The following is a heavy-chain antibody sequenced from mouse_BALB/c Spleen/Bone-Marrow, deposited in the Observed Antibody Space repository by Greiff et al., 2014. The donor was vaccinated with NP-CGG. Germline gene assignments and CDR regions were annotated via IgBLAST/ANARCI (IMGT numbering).Heavy chain of an antibody. D-gene: IGHD2-10*02. Sequence: VQLVESGAELVRPGASVKLSCTTSGYIFTSYWIHWVKQRSGQGLEWIARIYPGTGTTFYNEKFKGKATLTADQSSSTAYLQLSSLKSEDSAVYFCAREYGNYNYALDYWGQGTSVIVSS. CDR2: IYPGTGTT. CDR3: AREYGNYNYALDY. V-gene: IGHV1S132*01. J-gene: IGHJ4*01. CDR1: GYIFTSYW.